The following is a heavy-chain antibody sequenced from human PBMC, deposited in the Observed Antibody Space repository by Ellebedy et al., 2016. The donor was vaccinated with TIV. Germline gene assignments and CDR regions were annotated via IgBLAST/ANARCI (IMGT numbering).Heavy chain of an antibody. Sequence: ASVKVSCKASGYTFTSYYMHWVRQAPGQGFEWMGIINPSGGSTSYAQKFQGRVTMTRDTSTSTVYMELSSLRSEDTAVYYCARAGGHDYGDYWFDPWGQGTLVTVSS. J-gene: IGHJ5*02. V-gene: IGHV1-46*01. CDR1: GYTFTSYY. CDR3: ARAGGHDYGDYWFDP. D-gene: IGHD4-17*01. CDR2: INPSGGST.